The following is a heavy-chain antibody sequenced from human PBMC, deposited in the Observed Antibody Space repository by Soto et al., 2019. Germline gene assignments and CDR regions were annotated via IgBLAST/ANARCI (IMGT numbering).Heavy chain of an antibody. J-gene: IGHJ5*02. CDR3: ARVGPDCNSVSCIRGMWFDA. V-gene: IGHV4-38-2*01. Sequence: PSETLSLTCAVSGYSITSGYYWGWIRQPPGKGLEWMGTIHHTGGTYYNPSLKSRVSMSIDTSKNQFSLRLSSVTAADTAVHYCARVGPDCNSVSCIRGMWFDAGVQGTLVTVSS. CDR1: GYSITSGYY. CDR2: IHHTGGT. D-gene: IGHD2-2*01.